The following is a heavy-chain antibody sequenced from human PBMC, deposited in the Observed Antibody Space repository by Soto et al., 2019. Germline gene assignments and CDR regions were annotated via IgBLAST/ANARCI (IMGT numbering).Heavy chain of an antibody. J-gene: IGHJ5*02. D-gene: IGHD6-13*01. CDR2: IIPIFGTA. CDR1: GGTFSSYA. V-gene: IGHV1-69*06. Sequence: SVKVSCKASGGTFSSYAISWVRQARGQGLEWMGGIIPIFGTANYAQKFQGRVTITADKSTSTAYMKLSSVTAADTAVYYCARCLIAAGGGWFDPWGQGTLVTVSS. CDR3: ARCLIAAGGGWFDP.